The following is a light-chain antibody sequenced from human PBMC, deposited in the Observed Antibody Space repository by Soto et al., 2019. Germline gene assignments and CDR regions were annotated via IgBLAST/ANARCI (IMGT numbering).Light chain of an antibody. V-gene: IGKV3-20*01. CDR1: QSIGDT. Sequence: EIVMTQSPATLSLSPGGRATLSFRASQSIGDTLAWYQQKPGQAPRVLIYGASIRATGIPDRFSGSGSETDFTLTISRLEPEDFAVYYCQQYGTSPRTFGQGTKVDIK. CDR2: GAS. J-gene: IGKJ1*01. CDR3: QQYGTSPRT.